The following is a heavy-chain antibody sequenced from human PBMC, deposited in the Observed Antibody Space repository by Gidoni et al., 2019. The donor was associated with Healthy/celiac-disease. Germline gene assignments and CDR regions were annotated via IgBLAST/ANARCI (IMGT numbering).Heavy chain of an antibody. J-gene: IGHJ4*02. CDR2: FDPEDGET. CDR1: GYTLTELS. V-gene: IGHV1-24*01. CDR3: ATGQGVDY. Sequence: QVQLVQSGAAVNKPGASVQVSCQVSGYTLTELSMHCAREAPGKGLEWMGGFDPEDGETIYAQKFQGRVTMTEDTSTDTAYMELSRLRSEDTAVYYCATGQGVDYWGQGTLVTVSS.